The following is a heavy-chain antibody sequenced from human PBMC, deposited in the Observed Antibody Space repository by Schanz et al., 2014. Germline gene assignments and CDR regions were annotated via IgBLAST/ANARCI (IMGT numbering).Heavy chain of an antibody. CDR3: ARVPYGSGSYWDY. Sequence: QVQLVESGGGVVQPGRSLRLSCAASGFTFSSYGMHWVRQAPGKGLEWVSDISSGSSYANYADSVKGRFTISRDNSKNTLYLQMNSLRAGDTAVYYCARVPYGSGSYWDYWGQGTLVTVSS. J-gene: IGHJ4*02. CDR1: GFTFSSYG. CDR2: ISSGSSYA. D-gene: IGHD3-10*01. V-gene: IGHV3-33*01.